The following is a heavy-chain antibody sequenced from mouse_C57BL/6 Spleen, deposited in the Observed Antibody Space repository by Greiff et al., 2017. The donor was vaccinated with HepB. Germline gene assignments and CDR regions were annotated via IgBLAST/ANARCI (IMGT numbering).Heavy chain of an antibody. CDR2: ISSGGDYI. D-gene: IGHD1-1*01. J-gene: IGHJ4*01. CDR1: GFTFSSYA. Sequence: EVQLQQSGEGLVKPGGSLKLSCAASGFTFSSYAMSWVRQTPEKRLEWVAYISSGGDYIYYADTVKGRFTISRDNARNTLYLQMSSLKSEDTAMYYCTRVCYYYGSFYAMDYWGQGTSVTVSS. V-gene: IGHV5-9-1*02. CDR3: TRVCYYYGSFYAMDY.